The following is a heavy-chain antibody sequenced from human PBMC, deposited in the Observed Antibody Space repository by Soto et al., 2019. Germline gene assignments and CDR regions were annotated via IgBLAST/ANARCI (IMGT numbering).Heavy chain of an antibody. D-gene: IGHD6-25*01. CDR2: INSGGSSI. Sequence: EVQLVESGGGLVQPGGSLRLSCAASGFTFSSYEMDWVRQAPGKGPEGVAYINSGGSSIYYGDSVKGRFTISRDNAKNSLYLQMNSLRAEDTAVYYCAKEKSVTNSGYDAFDIWGQGTMVTVS. CDR3: AKEKSVTNSGYDAFDI. V-gene: IGHV3-48*03. J-gene: IGHJ3*02. CDR1: GFTFSSYE.